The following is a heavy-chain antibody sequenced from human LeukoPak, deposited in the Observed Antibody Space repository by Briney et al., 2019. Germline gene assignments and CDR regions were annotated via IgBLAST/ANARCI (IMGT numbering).Heavy chain of an antibody. CDR2: LSGGGDTT. Sequence: GGSLRLSCEASGFTFSSYAMSWVRQAPGKGLEWVSCLSGGGDTTYYPDSVKGRFTISRDNSKNTLYLQMNSLRAEDTAIYYCAKVRLQPSYYFDFWGQGTLVTVSS. D-gene: IGHD5-18*01. V-gene: IGHV3-23*01. CDR1: GFTFSSYA. J-gene: IGHJ4*02. CDR3: AKVRLQPSYYFDF.